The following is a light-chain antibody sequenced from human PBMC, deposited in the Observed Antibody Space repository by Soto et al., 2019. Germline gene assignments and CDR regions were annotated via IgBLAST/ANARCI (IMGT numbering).Light chain of an antibody. CDR3: QQRSNWPPIT. CDR2: DAS. J-gene: IGKJ5*01. Sequence: ELMLTQSQATLSLSRGERATLCCRASQSVSSYLAWYQQKPGQAPRLLIYDASNRATGIPARFSGSGSGTDFTLTISSLEPEDFAVYYCQQRSNWPPITFGQGTRLEIK. V-gene: IGKV3-11*01. CDR1: QSVSSY.